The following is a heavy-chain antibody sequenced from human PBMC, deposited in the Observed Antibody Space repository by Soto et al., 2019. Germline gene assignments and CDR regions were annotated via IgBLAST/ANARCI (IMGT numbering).Heavy chain of an antibody. J-gene: IGHJ4*02. CDR2: ISYDGSNK. V-gene: IGHV3-30-3*01. Sequence: GGSLRLSCAASGFTFSSYAMHWVRQAPGKGLEWVAVISYDGSNKYYADSVKGRFTISRDNSKNTLYLQMNSLRAEDTAVYYCAREPALLAYIFDYWGQGTLVTVSS. CDR3: AREPALLAYIFDY. D-gene: IGHD3-3*01. CDR1: GFTFSSYA.